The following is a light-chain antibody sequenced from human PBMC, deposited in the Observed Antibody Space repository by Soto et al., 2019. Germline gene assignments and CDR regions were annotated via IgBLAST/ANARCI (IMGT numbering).Light chain of an antibody. CDR3: QQYDSFSVT. J-gene: IGKJ1*01. CDR2: KAA. Sequence: DIQMTQSPSTLSASVGDRVAITCRASDNIVHWVAWYQQKPGKAPKLLIYKAANLADEVPSRFAGSGSGTEFTLTISSLRPEDFATYYCQQYDSFSVTFGQGTKVDIK. CDR1: DNIVHW. V-gene: IGKV1-5*03.